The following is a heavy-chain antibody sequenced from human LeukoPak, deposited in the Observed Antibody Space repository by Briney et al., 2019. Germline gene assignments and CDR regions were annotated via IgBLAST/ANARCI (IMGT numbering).Heavy chain of an antibody. J-gene: IGHJ3*02. D-gene: IGHD1-1*01. V-gene: IGHV3-53*01. CDR1: GFTVSSNY. CDR3: ARDAPERPNAFDI. Sequence: PGGSLRLSCAASGFTVSSNYMSWVRQAPGKGLEWVSVIYSGGSTYYADSVKGRFTISRDNSKNTLYLQMNSLRAEDTAVYYCARDAPERPNAFDIWGQGTMVTVSS. CDR2: IYSGGST.